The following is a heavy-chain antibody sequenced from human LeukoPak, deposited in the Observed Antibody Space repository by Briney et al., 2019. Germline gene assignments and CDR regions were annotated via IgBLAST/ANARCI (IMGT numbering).Heavy chain of an antibody. CDR1: GGSITIYY. Sequence: SETLSLTCIVSGGSITIYYSSWLRQPPGKGLEWLGSVSYSGSTDYNPSLKSRITMSTATSRNQFSLRMESAADADSAVYSDANPHGSSASDAFDVWGQGTLVTVSS. D-gene: IGHD6-19*01. CDR3: ANPHGSSASDAFDV. V-gene: IGHV4-59*01. CDR2: VSYSGST. J-gene: IGHJ3*01.